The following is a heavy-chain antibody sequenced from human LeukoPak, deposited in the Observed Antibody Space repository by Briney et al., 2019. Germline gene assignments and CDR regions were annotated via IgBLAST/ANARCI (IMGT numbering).Heavy chain of an antibody. Sequence: GAPVKVSCKASGYTFTGYYMHWVRQAPGQGLEWMGWINPNSGGTNYAQKFQGRVTMTRDTSISTAYMELSRLRSDDTAVYYCARGLTSGIAAAGDAFDIWGQGTMVTVSS. CDR3: ARGLTSGIAAAGDAFDI. CDR2: INPNSGGT. D-gene: IGHD6-13*01. V-gene: IGHV1-2*02. J-gene: IGHJ3*02. CDR1: GYTFTGYY.